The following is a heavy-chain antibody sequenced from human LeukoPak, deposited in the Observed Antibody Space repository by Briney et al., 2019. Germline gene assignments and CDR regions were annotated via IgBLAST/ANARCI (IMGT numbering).Heavy chain of an antibody. Sequence: GGSLRLSCVGSGLTFGSHSMSWVRQAPGKGPEWVSSISTSSSYIYYADSVKGRFTIPRDDAKSSLYLQMNSLRVEDTAMYYCARYSTQYRPDYWGQGTLVTVSS. J-gene: IGHJ4*02. V-gene: IGHV3-21*01. D-gene: IGHD2-2*01. CDR3: ARYSTQYRPDY. CDR2: ISTSSSYI. CDR1: GLTFGSHS.